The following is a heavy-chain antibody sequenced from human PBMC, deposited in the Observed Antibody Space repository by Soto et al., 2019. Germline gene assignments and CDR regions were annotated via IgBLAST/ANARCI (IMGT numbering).Heavy chain of an antibody. CDR2: ITAYNGNT. V-gene: IGHV1-18*01. J-gene: IGHJ5*02. D-gene: IGHD6-19*01. Sequence: GGSVKVSCKASVYTFTSYCISWVRQAPGQGLEWKGWITAYNGNTNCEQKLQGRVTMTTDTSTSTAYMELRSLRSDDTAVYYYARDVEQWVHTSFDPRGQGTLVTGSS. CDR1: VYTFTSYC. CDR3: ARDVEQWVHTSFDP.